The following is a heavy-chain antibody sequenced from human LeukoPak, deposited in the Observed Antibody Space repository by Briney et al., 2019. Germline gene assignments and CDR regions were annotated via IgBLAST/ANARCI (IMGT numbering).Heavy chain of an antibody. J-gene: IGHJ4*02. D-gene: IGHD1-26*01. CDR2: ISSSSSYI. CDR3: AKDRVGAILYFDS. Sequence: GGSLRLSCAASGFTFSSYSMNWVRQAPGKGLEWVSSISSSSSYIYYADSVKGRFTISRDNAKNSLYLQMNSLRAEDTAVYYCAKDRVGAILYFDSWGQGTLVTVSS. V-gene: IGHV3-21*01. CDR1: GFTFSSYS.